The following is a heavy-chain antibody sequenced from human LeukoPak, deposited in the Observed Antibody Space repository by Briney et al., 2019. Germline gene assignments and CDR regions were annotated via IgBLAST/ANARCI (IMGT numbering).Heavy chain of an antibody. CDR1: GGSISSSSYY. Sequence: SETLSLTCTVSGGSISSSSYYWGWIRQPPGKGLEWIGSIYYSGSTYYNPSLKSRVTISVDTSKNQFSLKLGSVTAADTAVYYCARRIGGAFDIWGQGTMVTVSS. J-gene: IGHJ3*02. CDR3: ARRIGGAFDI. V-gene: IGHV4-39*01. D-gene: IGHD2-15*01. CDR2: IYYSGST.